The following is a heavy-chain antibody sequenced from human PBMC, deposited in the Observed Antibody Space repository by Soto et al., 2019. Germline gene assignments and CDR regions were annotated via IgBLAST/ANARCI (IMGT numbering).Heavy chain of an antibody. V-gene: IGHV1-18*01. CDR2: ISGYNANT. J-gene: IGHJ6*02. Sequence: QAQLVQSGSEVKRPGASVKVSCRCFDNTFTYYGINWVRQAPGQGLEWLGWISGYNANTKEAQKFQDRVSMTADTSTRTAYLEVRSLTSDDTGVYFCAAPGGNHFGMDVWGQGTTVTVSS. CDR1: DNTFTYYG. CDR3: AAPGGNHFGMDV. D-gene: IGHD2-8*02.